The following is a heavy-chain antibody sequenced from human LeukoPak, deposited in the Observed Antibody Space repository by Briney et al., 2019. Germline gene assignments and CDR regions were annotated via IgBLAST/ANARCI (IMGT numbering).Heavy chain of an antibody. D-gene: IGHD6-19*01. CDR1: GFTFSSYS. V-gene: IGHV3-21*01. Sequence: GGSLRLSCAASGFTFSSYSMNWVRQAPGKGLEWVSSVSSSSSYIYYPDSVRGRFTISRDNDKNSLYLQMNSLRAEDTAVYYCARDPGGIIEVAGTGTDYWGQGTLVTVST. J-gene: IGHJ4*02. CDR3: ARDPGGIIEVAGTGTDY. CDR2: VSSSSSYI.